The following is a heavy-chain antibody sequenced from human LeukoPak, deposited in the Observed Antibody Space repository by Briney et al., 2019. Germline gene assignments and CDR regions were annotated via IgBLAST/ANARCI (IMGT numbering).Heavy chain of an antibody. D-gene: IGHD6-19*01. CDR2: MNPDTGGT. CDR3: ARDTPGYSSEFDF. J-gene: IGHJ4*02. Sequence: ASVKVSCKASGYTFTAFHIHWVRQAPGQGLEWMGWMNPDTGGTNSAQKFQGRVTMTRDTSIRTAYMELSRLTSDDTAVYYCARDTPGYSSEFDFWGQGILVTVSS. CDR1: GYTFTAFH. V-gene: IGHV1-2*02.